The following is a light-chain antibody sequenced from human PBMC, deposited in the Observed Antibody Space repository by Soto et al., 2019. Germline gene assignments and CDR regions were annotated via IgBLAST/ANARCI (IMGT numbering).Light chain of an antibody. J-gene: IGKJ1*01. Sequence: EIVLTQSPGTLSLSPGERATLSCRASQSVSSNYLAWYQQKPGQAPRLLIYGASSRATGIPDRFSGSGSGTDFTLTITRLAPEDFAVYYCQEYGSSPWMFGQGTKVEIK. CDR2: GAS. CDR1: QSVSSNY. V-gene: IGKV3-20*01. CDR3: QEYGSSPWM.